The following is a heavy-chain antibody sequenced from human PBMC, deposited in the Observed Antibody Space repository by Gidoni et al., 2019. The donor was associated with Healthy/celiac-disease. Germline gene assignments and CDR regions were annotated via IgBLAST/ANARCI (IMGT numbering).Heavy chain of an antibody. V-gene: IGHV1-8*01. CDR1: GYTFTSYD. CDR2: MNPNSGNT. Sequence: QVQLVQSGAEVTKPGASVKVSFKASGYTFTSYDINWVRQATRQGLEWMGWMNPNSGNTGYAQKFQGRVTMTRNTSISTAYMELSSLRSEDTALYYCARVESSGWYAGDEYFQHWGQGTLVTVSS. D-gene: IGHD6-19*01. J-gene: IGHJ1*01. CDR3: ARVESSGWYAGDEYFQH.